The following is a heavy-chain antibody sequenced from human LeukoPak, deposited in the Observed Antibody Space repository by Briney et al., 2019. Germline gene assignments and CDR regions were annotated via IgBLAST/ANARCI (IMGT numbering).Heavy chain of an antibody. Sequence: SETLSLTCAVYGGSFSGYYWSWIRQPPGKGLECIGEIHHSGSTNYNPSLKSRVTLSVDTSKSQFSLKLSSVTAADTAVYYCARSRGWLQSHPLGYWGQGTLVTVSS. V-gene: IGHV4-34*01. CDR3: ARSRGWLQSHPLGY. D-gene: IGHD5-24*01. CDR1: GGSFSGYY. CDR2: IHHSGST. J-gene: IGHJ4*02.